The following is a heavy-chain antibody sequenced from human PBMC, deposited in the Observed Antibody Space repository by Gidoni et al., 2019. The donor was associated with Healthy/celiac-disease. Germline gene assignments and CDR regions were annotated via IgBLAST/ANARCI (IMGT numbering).Heavy chain of an antibody. V-gene: IGHV3-33*01. J-gene: IGHJ4*02. D-gene: IGHD4-17*01. CDR1: GFTFSSYG. CDR3: ARGRSTTVVTIFDY. Sequence: RSLRLSCAASGFTFSSYGMHWVRQAPGKGLEWVAVIWYDGSNKYYADSVKGRFTISRDNPKNTLYLQMNSLRAEDTAVYYCARGRSTTVVTIFDYWGQGTLVTVSS. CDR2: IWYDGSNK.